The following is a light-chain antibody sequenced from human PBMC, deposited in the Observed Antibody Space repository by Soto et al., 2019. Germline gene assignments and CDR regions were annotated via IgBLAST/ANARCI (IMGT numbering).Light chain of an antibody. J-gene: IGKJ1*01. CDR3: LQDYNCPWT. V-gene: IGKV1-6*01. CDR1: QDIRND. Sequence: AIQMTQSPSSLSASVGDRVTITCRASQDIRNDLGWYQEKPRHAPKLLIYAASNLQSGVPSRFSGSGSGTDFTLTISSMQPEDFATYYCLQDYNCPWTFGQGTKVEV. CDR2: AAS.